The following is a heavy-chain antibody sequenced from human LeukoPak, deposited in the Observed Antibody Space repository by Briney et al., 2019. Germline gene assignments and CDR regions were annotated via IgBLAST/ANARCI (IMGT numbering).Heavy chain of an antibody. V-gene: IGHV4-39*01. D-gene: IGHD3-3*01. J-gene: IGHJ4*02. CDR3: ARHNFWSGYPIDY. CDR2: IYYSGST. CDR1: GFTVSSNY. Sequence: GSLRLSCAASGFTVSSNYMSWVRQPPGKGLEWIGNIYYSGSTYYNPSLKSRVTISVDTSKNQFSLKLSSVTAADTAVYYCARHNFWSGYPIDYWGQGTLVTVSS.